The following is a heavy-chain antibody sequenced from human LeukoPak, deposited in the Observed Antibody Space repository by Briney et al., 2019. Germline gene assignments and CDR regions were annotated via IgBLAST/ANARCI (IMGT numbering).Heavy chain of an antibody. CDR1: GGSISSSSYY. CDR3: ARGGYDSSGYHDAFDI. D-gene: IGHD3-22*01. J-gene: IGHJ3*02. Sequence: SETLSLTCTVSGGSISSSSYYWGWIRQPPGKGLEWIGSIYYSGSTYYNPSLKSRVTISVDTSKNQFSLKLSSVTAADTAVYYCARGGYDSSGYHDAFDIWGQGTMVTVSS. CDR2: IYYSGST. V-gene: IGHV4-39*07.